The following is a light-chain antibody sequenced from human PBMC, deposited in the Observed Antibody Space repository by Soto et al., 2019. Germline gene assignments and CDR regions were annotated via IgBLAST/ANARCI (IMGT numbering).Light chain of an antibody. CDR3: SSYAGSYTWI. Sequence: QSLLTQPRSVSGAPGQSVTVSGTGTGRHVAVYSYVSWFQQPHGKAHQLLIYDVTKRPSGVPDRFSGSTSGNTADLTISGLQAEDEAEYFCSSYAGSYTWIFGSGTKVTVL. V-gene: IGLV2-11*01. CDR2: DVT. J-gene: IGLJ1*01. CDR1: GRHVAVYSY.